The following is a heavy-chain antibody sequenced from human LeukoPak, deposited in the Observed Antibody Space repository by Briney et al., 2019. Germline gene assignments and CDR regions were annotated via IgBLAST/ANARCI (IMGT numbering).Heavy chain of an antibody. Sequence: SETLSLTCTVSGCSICSGGYYWSWIRQPPGKGLEWVGYFYYGGSTYYNPSLKSQVTISVDTSKNKFSLKLSSVTAADTAVYYWARRVAAAGTADYWGQGTPGTASP. CDR2: FYYGGST. V-gene: IGHV4-31*01. CDR3: ARRVAAAGTADY. D-gene: IGHD6-13*01. J-gene: IGHJ4*02. CDR1: GCSICSGGYY.